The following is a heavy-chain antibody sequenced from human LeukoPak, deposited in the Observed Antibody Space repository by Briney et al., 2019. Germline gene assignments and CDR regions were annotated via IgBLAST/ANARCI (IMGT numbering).Heavy chain of an antibody. J-gene: IGHJ4*02. CDR1: GFTFNNYA. V-gene: IGHV3-23*01. Sequence: GGSLRLSCTASGFTFNNYAMTWVRQAPGKGLEWVSAISGIAARTYYTDSVKGRFTISRDNSKNTLYLQMNSLRAEATAIYYCARTYGDYAHLDFWGQGTLVTVSS. D-gene: IGHD4-17*01. CDR2: ISGIAART. CDR3: ARTYGDYAHLDF.